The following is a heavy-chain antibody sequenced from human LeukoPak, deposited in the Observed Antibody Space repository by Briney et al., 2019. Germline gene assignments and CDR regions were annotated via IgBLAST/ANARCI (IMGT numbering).Heavy chain of an antibody. CDR3: ARGGTIFAARGGTSNWFDP. V-gene: IGHV1-3*01. Sequence: ASVKVSCKASGYTFTSYAMHWVRQAPGQRLEWMGWINAGNGNTKYSQKFQGRVTITADESTSTAYMELSSLRSEDTAVYYCARGGTIFAARGGTSNWFDPWGQGTLVTVSS. J-gene: IGHJ5*02. CDR1: GYTFTSYA. CDR2: INAGNGNT. D-gene: IGHD3-3*01.